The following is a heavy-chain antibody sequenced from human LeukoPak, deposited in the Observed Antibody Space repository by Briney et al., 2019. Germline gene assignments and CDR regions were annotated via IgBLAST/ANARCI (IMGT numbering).Heavy chain of an antibody. D-gene: IGHD1-1*01. CDR3: AKDGTTTITFDY. CDR2: ISGSGGST. CDR1: GSTFSSYA. V-gene: IGHV3-23*01. J-gene: IGHJ4*02. Sequence: GGSLRLSCAASGSTFSSYAMSWVRQAPGKGLEWVSVISGSGGSTYYRDSVKGRFTISRDNSKNTLYLQMNSLRAEDTAVYYCAKDGTTTITFDYWGQGTLVTVSS.